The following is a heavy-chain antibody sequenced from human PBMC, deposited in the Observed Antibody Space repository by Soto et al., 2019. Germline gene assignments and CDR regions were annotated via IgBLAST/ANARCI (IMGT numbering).Heavy chain of an antibody. CDR1: GFTFSGNA. V-gene: IGHV3-23*01. CDR3: ATVRFLEFLSPPFDY. D-gene: IGHD3-3*01. Sequence: EVQLLQSGGGVVLPGGSLRLSCEASGFTFSGNAMSWVRQAPGKGLEWVSTINGNGGSTYYADSVKGRFTISRDNSKNTVFLQLNSLAAEDSAIYYCATVRFLEFLSPPFDYWGQGVQVTVSS. J-gene: IGHJ4*02. CDR2: INGNGGST.